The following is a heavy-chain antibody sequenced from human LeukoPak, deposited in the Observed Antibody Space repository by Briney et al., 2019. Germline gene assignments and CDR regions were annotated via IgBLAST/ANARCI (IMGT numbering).Heavy chain of an antibody. D-gene: IGHD3-10*01. Sequence: SETLSLTCTVSGGSISTYYWSWIRQPAGKGLEWIGRIYTSGSTNYNPSLKSRVTMSVDTSKNQFSLKLSSVTAADTAVYYCARDISMDRGVNVTDYWGQGTLVTVSS. V-gene: IGHV4-4*07. CDR1: GGSISTYY. J-gene: IGHJ4*02. CDR2: IYTSGST. CDR3: ARDISMDRGVNVTDY.